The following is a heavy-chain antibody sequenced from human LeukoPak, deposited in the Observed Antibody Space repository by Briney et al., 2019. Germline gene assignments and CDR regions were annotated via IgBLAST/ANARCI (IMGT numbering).Heavy chain of an antibody. CDR3: ARGAVVNGYFDY. V-gene: IGHV4-34*01. D-gene: IGHD4-23*01. CDR2: INHSGST. Sequence: SETLSLTCAVCGGTFSGYYWSWIRQPPGKGLEWIGEINHSGSTNYNPSLKSRVTISVDTSKNQFSLKLSSVTAADTAVYYCARGAVVNGYFDYWGQGTLGTVSS. J-gene: IGHJ4*02. CDR1: GGTFSGYY.